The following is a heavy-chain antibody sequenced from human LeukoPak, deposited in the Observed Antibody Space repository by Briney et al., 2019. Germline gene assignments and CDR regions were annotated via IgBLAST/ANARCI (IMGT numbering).Heavy chain of an antibody. CDR1: GFTFSNYA. CDR3: VIWGDYDVLTGYYVPDY. D-gene: IGHD3-9*01. V-gene: IGHV3-23*01. Sequence: GXLRLSCAASGFTFSNYAMSWVRQAPGKGLEWVSAITGSGTSTYYADSLKGRFTISRDNSKNTVFLQMNSLRHEDTAIYYCVIWGDYDVLTGYYVPDYWGQGTLVTVSS. J-gene: IGHJ4*02. CDR2: ITGSGTST.